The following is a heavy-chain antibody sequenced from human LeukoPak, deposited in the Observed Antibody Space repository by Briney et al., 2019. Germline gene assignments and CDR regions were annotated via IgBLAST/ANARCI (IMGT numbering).Heavy chain of an antibody. CDR3: AKGFINCGGGDCYSDYYYGMDV. Sequence: PGGSLRFSCAASGFTFSSYAMSWVRQAPGKGLEWVSAISGSGASTYYADSVKGRFTISRDNSKNTLYLQMNSLRAEDTAVYYCAKGFINCGGGDCYSDYYYGMDVWGQGTTVTVSS. D-gene: IGHD2-21*02. CDR2: ISGSGAST. J-gene: IGHJ6*02. V-gene: IGHV3-23*01. CDR1: GFTFSSYA.